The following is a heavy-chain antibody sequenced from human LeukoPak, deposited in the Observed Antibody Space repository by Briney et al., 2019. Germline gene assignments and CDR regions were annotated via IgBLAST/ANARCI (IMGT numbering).Heavy chain of an antibody. CDR3: ARVHRYCSGGSCYGNWFDP. J-gene: IGHJ5*02. CDR2: IYYSGST. Sequence: SETLSLTCTVSGGSISSYYWTWIRQPPGKGLEWIGYIYYSGSTNYSPSLKSRVTISVDTSKNQFSLNLSSVTAADTAVYYCARVHRYCSGGSCYGNWFDPWGQGTLVTVSS. CDR1: GGSISSYY. V-gene: IGHV4-59*01. D-gene: IGHD2-15*01.